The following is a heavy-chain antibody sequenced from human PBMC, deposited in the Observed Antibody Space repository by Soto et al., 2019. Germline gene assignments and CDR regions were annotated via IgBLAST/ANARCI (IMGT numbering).Heavy chain of an antibody. CDR2: INPGNRIT. D-gene: IGHD3-3*02. J-gene: IGHJ6*02. Sequence: QVQLVQSGAEVKAPGASVKVACKTSGYTFTNYFVHWVRQAPGQGLEWMGAINPGNRITNYALKFQGRVTMTRDLSTNTVYLELSSLRSEDTAVYSCAKDPNYYHFWAGSYYYHGMDVWGQGTTVTVSS. CDR1: GYTFTNYF. CDR3: AKDPNYYHFWAGSYYYHGMDV. V-gene: IGHV1-46*01.